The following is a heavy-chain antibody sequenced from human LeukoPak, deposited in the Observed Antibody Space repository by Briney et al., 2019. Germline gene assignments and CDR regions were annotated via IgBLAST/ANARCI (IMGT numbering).Heavy chain of an antibody. V-gene: IGHV4-39*01. CDR2: IYYSGST. CDR3: ARRRQGWRWLQSWAFDY. J-gene: IGHJ4*02. CDR1: GGSISSSSYY. Sequence: SETLSLTCTVSGGSISSSSYYWGWIRQPPGRGLEWIGSIYYSGSTYYNPSLKSRVTISVDTSKNQFSLKLSSVTAADTAVYYCARRRQGWRWLQSWAFDYWGQGTLVTVPS. D-gene: IGHD5-24*01.